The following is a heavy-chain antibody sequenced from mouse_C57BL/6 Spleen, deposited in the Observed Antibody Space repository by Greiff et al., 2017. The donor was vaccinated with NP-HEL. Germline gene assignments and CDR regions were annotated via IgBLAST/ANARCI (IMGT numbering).Heavy chain of an antibody. D-gene: IGHD2-2*01. Sequence: EVQLQQSGPELVKPGASVKIPCKASGYTFTDYNMDWVKQSHGKSLEWIGDINPNNGGTIYNQKFKGKATLTVDKSSSTAYMELRSLTSEDTAVYYCARRLWLRRGYYYAMDYWGQGTSVTVSS. CDR1: GYTFTDYN. CDR2: INPNNGGT. CDR3: ARRLWLRRGYYYAMDY. V-gene: IGHV1-18*01. J-gene: IGHJ4*01.